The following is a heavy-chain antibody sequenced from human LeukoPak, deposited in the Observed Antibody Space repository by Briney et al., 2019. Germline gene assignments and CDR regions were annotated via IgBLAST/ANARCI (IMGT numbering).Heavy chain of an antibody. CDR1: GDSISSGLYY. CDR2: INHSGST. Sequence: SETLSLTCTVSGDSISSGLYYWSWIRQPPGKGLEWIGEINHSGSTNYNPSLKSRVTISVDTSKNQFSLKLSSVTAADTAVYYCAGKRIWGQGTLVTVSS. CDR3: AGKRI. D-gene: IGHD2-15*01. V-gene: IGHV4-39*07. J-gene: IGHJ4*02.